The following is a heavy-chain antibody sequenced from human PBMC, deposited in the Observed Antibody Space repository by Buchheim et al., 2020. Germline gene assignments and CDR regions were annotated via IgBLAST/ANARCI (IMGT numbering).Heavy chain of an antibody. D-gene: IGHD3-10*01. Sequence: LQLQESGSGLVKPSETLSLTCAVSGGSITSDGSSWSWIRQPPGKGLESIGYIYHSGVTFYNPSLKGRVTISVDRSRNQFSLDLNSVTAADTAVYYCARGSGGSDFDYWGQGTL. J-gene: IGHJ4*02. CDR3: ARGSGGSDFDY. V-gene: IGHV4-30-2*01. CDR2: IYHSGVT. CDR1: GGSITSDGSS.